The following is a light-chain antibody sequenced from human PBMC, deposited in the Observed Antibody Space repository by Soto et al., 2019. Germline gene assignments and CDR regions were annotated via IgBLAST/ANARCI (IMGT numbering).Light chain of an antibody. CDR3: QQRSNWPFT. CDR1: QSVSNY. CDR2: AAS. Sequence: EIVLTQSPATLSLSPGDRATLSCRASQSVSNYLAWYQQKPGQAPRLLIYAASNRATGIPARFSGSGSRTAFPLTISRLEPEDFAVYYCQQRSNWPFTFGHGTKVDIK. V-gene: IGKV3-11*01. J-gene: IGKJ3*01.